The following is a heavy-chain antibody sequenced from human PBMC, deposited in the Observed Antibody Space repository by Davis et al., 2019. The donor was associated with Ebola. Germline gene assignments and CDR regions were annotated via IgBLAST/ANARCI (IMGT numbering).Heavy chain of an antibody. CDR1: GFTFTNYD. D-gene: IGHD1-7*01. J-gene: IGHJ3*02. V-gene: IGHV3-30*03. Sequence: GESLKISCAASGFTFTNYDMHWARQAPGKGLEWVAVISYDGSHKFYADSVKDRFTVSRDDSKNTLYLQMNSLRVDDTALYYCAGNYAKSAFDMWGPGTMVTVSS. CDR2: ISYDGSHK. CDR3: AGNYAKSAFDM.